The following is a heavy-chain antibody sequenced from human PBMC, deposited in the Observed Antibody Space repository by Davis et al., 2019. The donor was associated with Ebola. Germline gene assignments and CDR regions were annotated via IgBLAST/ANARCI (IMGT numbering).Heavy chain of an antibody. CDR2: IYYTGST. CDR1: GASISRGDYY. J-gene: IGHJ4*02. D-gene: IGHD3-3*01. Sequence: SETLSLTCTVSGASISRGDYYWIWIRQPPGKGPEWIGFIYYTGSTYYNPSLKSRVIISLDTSKNQISLKVTSVIAADTAVYYCAAESDFWNGWGQGTLVTVSS. CDR3: AAESDFWNG. V-gene: IGHV4-30-4*01.